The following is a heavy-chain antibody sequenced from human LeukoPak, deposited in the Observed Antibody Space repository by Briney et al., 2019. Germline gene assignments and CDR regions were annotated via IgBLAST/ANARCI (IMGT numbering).Heavy chain of an antibody. J-gene: IGHJ6*02. CDR2: IYYSGTT. D-gene: IGHD2-15*01. V-gene: IGHV4-39*01. CDR1: GGSISSGYH. Sequence: SETLSLTCTVSGGSISSGYHWGWIRQPPGKGLEWIGSIYYSGTTYYNSSLKSRVIKSVDTSKNQFSLKLSSVTAADTAVYFCARHGNGWSRRATPYYYAMDVWGQGTAVTVSS. CDR3: ARHGNGWSRRATPYYYAMDV.